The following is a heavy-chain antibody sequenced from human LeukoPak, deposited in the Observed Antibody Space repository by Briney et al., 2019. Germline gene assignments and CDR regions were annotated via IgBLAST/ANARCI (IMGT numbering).Heavy chain of an antibody. Sequence: PSETLSLTCAVYGGSFSGYYWSWIRQPPGKGLEWIGEINHSGSTNSNPSLKSRVTISVDASKNQFSLKLSSVTAADTAVYYCARGGWELPEGSLDYWGQGTLVTVSS. V-gene: IGHV4-34*01. CDR3: ARGGWELPEGSLDY. CDR2: INHSGST. D-gene: IGHD1-26*01. CDR1: GGSFSGYY. J-gene: IGHJ4*02.